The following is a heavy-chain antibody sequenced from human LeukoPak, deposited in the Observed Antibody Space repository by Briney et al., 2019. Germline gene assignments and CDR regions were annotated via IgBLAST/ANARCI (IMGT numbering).Heavy chain of an antibody. CDR1: GFTFSSYA. Sequence: GGSLRLSCAASGFTFSSYAMHWVRQAPGKGLEWVAVISYDGSNKYYADSVKGRFTISRDNSKNTLYLQMNSLRAEDTAVYYCARFGDYYDSSGYSLWGPGTLVTVSS. D-gene: IGHD3-22*01. J-gene: IGHJ4*01. CDR2: ISYDGSNK. V-gene: IGHV3-30-3*01. CDR3: ARFGDYYDSSGYSL.